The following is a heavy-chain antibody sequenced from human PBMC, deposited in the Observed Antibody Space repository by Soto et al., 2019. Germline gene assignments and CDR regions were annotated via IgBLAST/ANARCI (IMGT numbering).Heavy chain of an antibody. CDR1: GFTFSSYG. V-gene: IGHV3-33*01. Sequence: GGSLRLSCAAFGFTFSSYGMHWVRQAPGKGLEWVAVIWYDGSNKYYADSVKGRFTISRDNSKNTLYLQMNSLRAEDTAVYYCARGLNYGGNSGPFDYWGQGTLVTVSS. CDR3: ARGLNYGGNSGPFDY. J-gene: IGHJ4*02. CDR2: IWYDGSNK. D-gene: IGHD4-17*01.